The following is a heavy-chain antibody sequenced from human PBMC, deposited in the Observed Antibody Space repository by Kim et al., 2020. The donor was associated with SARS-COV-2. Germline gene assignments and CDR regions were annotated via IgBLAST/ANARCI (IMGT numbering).Heavy chain of an antibody. CDR2: INHSGST. J-gene: IGHJ4*02. CDR1: GGSFSGYY. Sequence: SETLSLTCAVYGGSFSGYYWSWIRQPPGKGLEWIGEINHSGSTNYNPSLKSRVTISVDTSKNQFSLKLSSVTAADTAVYYCARGLAGYWGQGTLVTVSS. CDR3: ARGLAGY. V-gene: IGHV4-34*01.